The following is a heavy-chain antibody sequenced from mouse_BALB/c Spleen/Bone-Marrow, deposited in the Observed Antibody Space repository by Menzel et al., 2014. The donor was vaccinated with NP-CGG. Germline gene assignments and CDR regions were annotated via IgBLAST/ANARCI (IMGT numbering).Heavy chain of an antibody. J-gene: IGHJ2*02. V-gene: IGHV1-80*01. CDR2: IYPGDGDT. CDR1: GYAFSTYW. Sequence: QVQLQQSGAELVRPESSVKISCKASGYAFSTYWMNWVKQRPGQGLEWIGQIYPGDGDTNYNEKFKGKATLTADKSSSTASIQLSSLTSEDSAVYFCARVGFSFDYWGQGTSLTVSS. CDR3: ARVGFSFDY. D-gene: IGHD3-1*01.